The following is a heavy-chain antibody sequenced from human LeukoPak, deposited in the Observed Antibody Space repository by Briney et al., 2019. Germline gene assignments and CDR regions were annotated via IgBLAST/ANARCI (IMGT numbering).Heavy chain of an antibody. Sequence: GGSLRLSCAASGFTFSSYAMSWVRQAPGKGLEWVSAISGSGGSTYYADSVKGRFTISRDNSKNTLYLQMNSLRAEDTAVYYCAKDMSTHYYDSSGYPFDYWGQGTPVTVSS. CDR1: GFTFSSYA. CDR2: ISGSGGST. J-gene: IGHJ4*02. V-gene: IGHV3-23*01. CDR3: AKDMSTHYYDSSGYPFDY. D-gene: IGHD3-22*01.